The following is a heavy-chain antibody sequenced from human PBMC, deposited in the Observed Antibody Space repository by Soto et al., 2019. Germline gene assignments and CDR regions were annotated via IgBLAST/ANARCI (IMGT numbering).Heavy chain of an antibody. CDR3: ARSLPGGTIFYMDI. CDR2: IYYSWTA. D-gene: IGHD1-26*01. V-gene: IGHV4-31*03. Sequence: QLQLRESGPGLVQPAQTLSLTCTVAGGSITGGFSYWTWVRQHPGKGLEWVGHIYYSWTAYYNPSLKSRVDISVDPSQNRFSLKLSSVTAADTAMYFCARSLPGGTIFYMDIWGEGTMVTVSS. J-gene: IGHJ6*03. CDR1: GGSITGGFSY.